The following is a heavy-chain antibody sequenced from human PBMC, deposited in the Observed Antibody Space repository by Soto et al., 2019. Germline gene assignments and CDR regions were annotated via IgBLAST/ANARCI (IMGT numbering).Heavy chain of an antibody. CDR3: TTDDPINRY. J-gene: IGHJ4*02. CDR1: GFIFSNAW. CDR2: IKSKTNGGTT. Sequence: GGSLRLSYAASGFIFSNAWMSWVRQAPGKGLEWVGRIKSKTNGGTTDYAAPVRGRFSISRDDSKNTLYLQMNSLKTEDTAVYYCTTDDPINRYWGQGTLVTVSS. V-gene: IGHV3-15*01.